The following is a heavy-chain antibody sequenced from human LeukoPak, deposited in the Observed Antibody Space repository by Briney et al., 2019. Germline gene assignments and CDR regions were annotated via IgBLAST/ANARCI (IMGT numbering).Heavy chain of an antibody. Sequence: GGSLRLSCAASGFTFDDYAMHWVRQAPGKGLEWVSGISWNSGSIGYADSVKGRFTISRDNAKNSLYLQMNSLRAEDMALYYCAKGSDYGDYLDYWGQGTLVTVSS. CDR1: GFTFDDYA. CDR2: ISWNSGSI. D-gene: IGHD4-17*01. V-gene: IGHV3-9*03. CDR3: AKGSDYGDYLDY. J-gene: IGHJ4*02.